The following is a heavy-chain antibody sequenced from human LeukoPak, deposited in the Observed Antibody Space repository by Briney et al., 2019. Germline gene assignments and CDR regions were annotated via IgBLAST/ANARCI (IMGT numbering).Heavy chain of an antibody. CDR3: ARGNLAAAPLASFDY. J-gene: IGHJ4*02. Sequence: GSSVKVSCKASGGTFSSYAISWVRQAPGQGLEWMGRIIPILGIANYAQKFQGRVTITADKSTSTAYMELSSLRSEDTAVYYCARGNLAAAPLASFDYWGQGTLVTVSS. V-gene: IGHV1-69*04. CDR2: IIPILGIA. CDR1: GGTFSSYA. D-gene: IGHD2-15*01.